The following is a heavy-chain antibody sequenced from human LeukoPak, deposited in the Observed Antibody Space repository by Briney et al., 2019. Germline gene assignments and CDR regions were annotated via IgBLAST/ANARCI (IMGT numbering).Heavy chain of an antibody. CDR1: GFTFDDYG. Sequence: GGSLRLSCAASGFTFDDYGMSWVRQAPGKGLEWVSGINWNGGSTGYADSVKGRFTISRDNAKNSLYLQMNSLRAEDTALYYCARDYYDSSGPHDASDIWGQGTMVTVSS. CDR3: ARDYYDSSGPHDASDI. CDR2: INWNGGST. J-gene: IGHJ3*02. V-gene: IGHV3-20*04. D-gene: IGHD3-22*01.